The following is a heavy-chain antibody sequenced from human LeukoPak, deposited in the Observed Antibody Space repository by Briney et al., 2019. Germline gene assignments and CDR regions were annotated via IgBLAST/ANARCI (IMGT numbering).Heavy chain of an antibody. J-gene: IGHJ4*02. V-gene: IGHV4-39*01. D-gene: IGHD2-8*01. CDR3: ARRRFVRGPDVVNPFDY. CDR1: GGSISSTFYY. CDR2: INYSGST. Sequence: PSETLSLTCTVSGGSISSTFYYWGWIRQPPGKGLEWIGSINYSGSTYYNPSLKSRVTISVDTSKNQFSLKLSSVTAADTAVYYCARRRFVRGPDVVNPFDYWGQGTLVTVSS.